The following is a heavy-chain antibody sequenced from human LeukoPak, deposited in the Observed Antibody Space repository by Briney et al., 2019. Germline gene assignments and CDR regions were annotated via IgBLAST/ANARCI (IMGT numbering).Heavy chain of an antibody. V-gene: IGHV3-30*02. Sequence: PGGSLRLSCAASGFTFSSYGIHWVRQAPGKGLEWVAFIRYDGSNKYYADSVRGRFTISRDNAKDTVFLQMNSLSAEDTAVYYCATDRPGRIWGQGTLVTVSS. D-gene: IGHD1-14*01. CDR2: IRYDGSNK. J-gene: IGHJ4*02. CDR1: GFTFSSYG. CDR3: ATDRPGRI.